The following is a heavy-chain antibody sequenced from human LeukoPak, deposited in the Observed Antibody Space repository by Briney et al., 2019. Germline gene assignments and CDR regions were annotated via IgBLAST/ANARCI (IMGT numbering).Heavy chain of an antibody. CDR3: ARARVLVKAYYYDSSGYHFDY. CDR2: IRYDGSNK. D-gene: IGHD3-22*01. V-gene: IGHV3-30*02. Sequence: GGSLRLSCAASGFTFSSYGMHWVRQAPGKGLEWVAFIRYDGSNKYYADSVKGRFTISRDNAKNSLYLQMNSLRAEDTAVYYCARARVLVKAYYYDSSGYHFDYWGQGTLVTVSS. CDR1: GFTFSSYG. J-gene: IGHJ4*02.